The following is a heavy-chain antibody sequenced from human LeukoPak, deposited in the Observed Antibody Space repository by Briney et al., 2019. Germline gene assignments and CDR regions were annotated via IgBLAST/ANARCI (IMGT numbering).Heavy chain of an antibody. D-gene: IGHD3-3*01. CDR1: GFTSSSQA. J-gene: IGHJ4*02. Sequence: GGSLRLSCAAGGFTSSSQARSGGRQAPGRGLELVSAIGGSSGSTYYADSVNGRFTISIDKSKNTVYLQMNYLRAGDTAVYYCARDPGVVAFHYLDFWGQGTLVTVSS. CDR3: ARDPGVVAFHYLDF. CDR2: IGGSSGST. V-gene: IGHV3-23*01.